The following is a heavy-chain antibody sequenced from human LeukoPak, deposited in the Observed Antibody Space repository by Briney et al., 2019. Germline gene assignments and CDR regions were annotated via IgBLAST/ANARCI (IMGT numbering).Heavy chain of an antibody. V-gene: IGHV1-69*01. CDR1: GGTFSSYA. CDR3: ATSPLKRNAYCSSTSCWFFDY. Sequence: SVKVSCKASGGTFSSYAISWVRQPPGQGLEWMGGIIPIFGTANYAQKFQGRVTITADESTSTAYMELSSLRSEDTAVYYCATSPLKRNAYCSSTSCWFFDYWGQGTLVTVSS. J-gene: IGHJ4*02. D-gene: IGHD2-2*01. CDR2: IIPIFGTA.